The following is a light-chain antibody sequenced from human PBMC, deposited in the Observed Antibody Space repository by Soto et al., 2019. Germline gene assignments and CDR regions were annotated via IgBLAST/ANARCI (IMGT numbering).Light chain of an antibody. CDR3: QQYNSYST. J-gene: IGKJ1*01. CDR1: QRISSW. CDR2: DAS. V-gene: IGKV1-5*01. Sequence: DIQMTQSPSTLSASVGDRVTITFRASQRISSWLAWYQQKPGKAPQLLIYDASSLESGVPSRFSGSGSGTEFTLTISSLRPDDFATYYCQQYNSYSTFGQGTKVDIK.